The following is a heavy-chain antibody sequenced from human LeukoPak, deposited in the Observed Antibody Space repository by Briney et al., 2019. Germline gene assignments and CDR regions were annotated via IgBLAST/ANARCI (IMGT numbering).Heavy chain of an antibody. CDR2: IYHSGDT. CDR1: GDSISSSTYY. Sequence: PSETLSLTCTASGDSISSSTYYWDWIRQSPGKGLEWIGSIYHSGDTSYNPSLKNRVTISVDTSKNQFSLRLTSVTATDTAIYYCARQSWVGSSGWRNEDTYYFDYWGQGTLVTVSS. CDR3: ARQSWVGSSGWRNEDTYYFDY. J-gene: IGHJ4*02. D-gene: IGHD6-19*01. V-gene: IGHV4-39*01.